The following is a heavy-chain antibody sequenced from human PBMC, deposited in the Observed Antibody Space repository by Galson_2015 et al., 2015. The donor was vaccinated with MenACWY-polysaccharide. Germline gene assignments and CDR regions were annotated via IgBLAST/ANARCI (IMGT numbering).Heavy chain of an antibody. V-gene: IGHV4-39*01. CDR1: GGSISSSSYY. D-gene: IGHD6-13*01. CDR3: ARRADYNSSWYDSYDFQH. Sequence: ETLSLTCTVSGGSISSSSYYWGWIRQPPGKGLEWIGSIYYSGSTYYNPSLKSRVTISVDTSKNQFSLKLCSVTAADTAVYYCARRADYNSSWYDSYDFQHWGQGTLVTVSS. J-gene: IGHJ1*01. CDR2: IYYSGST.